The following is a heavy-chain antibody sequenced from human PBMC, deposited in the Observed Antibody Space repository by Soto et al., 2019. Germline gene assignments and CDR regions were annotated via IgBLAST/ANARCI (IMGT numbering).Heavy chain of an antibody. Sequence: PSETLSLTCTVSGGSISSYYWSWFRQSPGKRMEWIGYVHHSWGSSYNPSLQSRVAISLDTSKSQFSLKVTSVTATDTAVYYCARDLWGYCGTDCYPLDVWGQGTTVTVSS. CDR2: VHHSWGS. V-gene: IGHV4-59*12. CDR3: ARDLWGYCGTDCYPLDV. J-gene: IGHJ6*02. D-gene: IGHD2-21*02. CDR1: GGSISSYY.